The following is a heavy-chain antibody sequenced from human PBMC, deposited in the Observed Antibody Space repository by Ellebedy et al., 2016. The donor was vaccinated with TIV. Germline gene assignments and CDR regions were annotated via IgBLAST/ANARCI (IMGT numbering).Heavy chain of an antibody. CDR2: IIASGGTT. D-gene: IGHD2-2*01. CDR1: FSSYA. CDR3: EKDTARHCGATSCYGWDY. V-gene: IGHV3-23*01. Sequence: GESLKISCAASFSSYAMSWVRQAPGQRLEWVSAIIASGGTTYYADSVRGRFTISRDNSKSTLHLLMNSLRAEDTAVYYCEKDTARHCGATSCYGWDYWGQGTLVTVSS. J-gene: IGHJ4*02.